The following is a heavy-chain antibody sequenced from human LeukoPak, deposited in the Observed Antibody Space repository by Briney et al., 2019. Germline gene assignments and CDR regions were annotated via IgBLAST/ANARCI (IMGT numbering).Heavy chain of an antibody. V-gene: IGHV1-2*02. CDR3: ARSLTDEVDAFDI. CDR1: GYTFTGYY. J-gene: IGHJ3*02. CDR2: INPNSGGT. Sequence: ASVKVSCKASGYTFTGYYMHWVRQAPGQGLEWMGWINPNSGGTNYAQKFQGRVTMTRDTSISTAYMELSRLRSDDTAVYYCARSLTDEVDAFDIWGQGTMVTVSS.